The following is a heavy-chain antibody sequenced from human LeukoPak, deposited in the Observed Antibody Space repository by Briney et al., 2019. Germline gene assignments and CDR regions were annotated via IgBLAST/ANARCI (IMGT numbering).Heavy chain of an antibody. CDR2: IGTAGDT. CDR3: ARDQTAAAGYYYYYYMDV. V-gene: IGHV3-13*01. CDR1: GFTFSSYD. J-gene: IGHJ6*03. D-gene: IGHD6-13*01. Sequence: GGSLRLSCAASGFTFSSYDMHWVRQATGKGLEWVSAIGTAGDTYYPGSVKGRFTISRENAKNSLYLQMNSLRAEDTAVYYCARDQTAAAGYYYYYYMDVWGKGTTVTVSS.